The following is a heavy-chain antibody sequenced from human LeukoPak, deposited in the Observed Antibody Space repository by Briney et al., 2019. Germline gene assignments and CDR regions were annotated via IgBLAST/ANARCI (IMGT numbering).Heavy chain of an antibody. D-gene: IGHD3-10*01. Sequence: ASVKVSCKASGYTFTSYYMHWVRHAPGQGLEWMGIISPSGGSTSYAQKFQGRVTMTRDTSTSTVYMELSRLRSEDTAVYYCARVVRGVNLFENWFDPWGQGTLVTVSS. V-gene: IGHV1-46*01. CDR1: GYTFTSYY. CDR3: ARVVRGVNLFENWFDP. J-gene: IGHJ5*02. CDR2: ISPSGGST.